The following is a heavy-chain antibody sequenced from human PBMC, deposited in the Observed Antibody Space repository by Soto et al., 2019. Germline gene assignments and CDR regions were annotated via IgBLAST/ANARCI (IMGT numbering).Heavy chain of an antibody. D-gene: IGHD1-26*01. CDR2: INPNSGGT. J-gene: IGHJ6*02. V-gene: IGHV1-2*04. CDR3: ARGLVGATGGGYYYYGMDV. Sequence: GASVKVSCKASGYTFTGYYMHWVRQAPGQGLEWMGWINPNSGGTNYAQKFQGWVTMTRDTSISTAYMELSRLRSDDTAVYYCARGLVGATGGGYYYYGMDVWGQGTTVTVSS. CDR1: GYTFTGYY.